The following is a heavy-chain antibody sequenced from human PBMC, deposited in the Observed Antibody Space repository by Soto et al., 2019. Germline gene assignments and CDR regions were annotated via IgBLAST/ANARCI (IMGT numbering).Heavy chain of an antibody. V-gene: IGHV3-7*04. CDR3: SGGVGDAF. D-gene: IGHD1-26*01. Sequence: EVHLVESGGGLVQTGGSLRLSCAIFESTVSRDWMNWVRQAPGKGLEWVAHINQDGSEKYYVDSVKGRFTISRDNAKKSLYLQMNSLRPADTAMYYCSGGVGDAFWGQGILVTVSS. CDR2: INQDGSEK. CDR1: ESTVSRDW. J-gene: IGHJ4*02.